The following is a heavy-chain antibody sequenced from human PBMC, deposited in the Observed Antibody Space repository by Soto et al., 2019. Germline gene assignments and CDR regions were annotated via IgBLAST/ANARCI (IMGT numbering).Heavy chain of an antibody. CDR3: AKDLYYYDSSDYYYYGMDV. V-gene: IGHV3-30*18. CDR2: ISYDGSNK. Sequence: GGSLRLSCAASGFSFSSYGMHGGRQAPGKGLEWVAVISYDGSNKYYADSVKGRSTISRDNSKNTLYLQMNSLRAEDTAVYYCAKDLYYYDSSDYYYYGMDVWGQGTTVTVSS. J-gene: IGHJ6*02. D-gene: IGHD3-22*01. CDR1: GFSFSSYG.